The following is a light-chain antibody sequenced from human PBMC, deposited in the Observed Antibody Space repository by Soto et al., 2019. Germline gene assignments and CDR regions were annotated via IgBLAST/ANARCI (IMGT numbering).Light chain of an antibody. V-gene: IGLV2-14*01. CDR1: SSDVGGYTY. J-gene: IGLJ1*01. Sequence: QSVLAQPASVSGSPGQSITISCTGTSSDVGGYTYVSWYQQQSGKAPKLVIHEVSNRPSGVSNRFSGSKSGNTASLTISGLQAEDEADYYCSSYTSSRAYVFGIGTKVTVL. CDR2: EVS. CDR3: SSYTSSRAYV.